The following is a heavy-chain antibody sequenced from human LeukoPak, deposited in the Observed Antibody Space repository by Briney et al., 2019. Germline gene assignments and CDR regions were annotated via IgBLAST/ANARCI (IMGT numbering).Heavy chain of an antibody. CDR2: IIPILGIA. CDR3: ARDSGYTLSTFDY. J-gene: IGHJ4*02. CDR1: GGTFSSYA. D-gene: IGHD3-22*01. Sequence: GASVKVSCKASGGTFSSYAISWVRQAPGQGLEWMGRIIPILGIANYAQKFQGRVTITADKSTSTVYMELSSLRPEDTAVYYCARDSGYTLSTFDYWGQGTLVTVSS. V-gene: IGHV1-69*04.